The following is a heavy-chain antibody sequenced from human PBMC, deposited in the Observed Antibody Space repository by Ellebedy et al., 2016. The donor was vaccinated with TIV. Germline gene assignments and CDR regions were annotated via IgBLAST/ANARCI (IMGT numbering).Heavy chain of an antibody. J-gene: IGHJ4*02. CDR1: GFTFSSYA. CDR2: ITSSGDRT. CDR3: ATVSGKYYFDS. Sequence: GGSLRLSXAASGFTFSSYAMTWVRQAPGKGLEWVSSITSSGDRTNYADSVKGRFTISRDNSKNTLLLQMNTLTAEDTAVYYCATVSGKYYFDSWGQGTLVTVSS. V-gene: IGHV3-23*01. D-gene: IGHD2-8*01.